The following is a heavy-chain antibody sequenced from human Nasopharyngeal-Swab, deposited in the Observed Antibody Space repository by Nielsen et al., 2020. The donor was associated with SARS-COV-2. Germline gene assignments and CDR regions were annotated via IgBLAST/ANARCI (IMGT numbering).Heavy chain of an antibody. J-gene: IGHJ4*02. CDR3: ATAYNGNYYWDY. D-gene: IGHD1-7*01. Sequence: GGSLRLSGKGSGYSFSSYWIGGVRQMPGKGLEWMGIMYPRDSDTRYSPSFQGQVTISADKSISTAYLQWSSLKASDTAMYYCATAYNGNYYWDYWGQGTLVTVSS. CDR1: GYSFSSYW. CDR2: MYPRDSDT. V-gene: IGHV5-51*01.